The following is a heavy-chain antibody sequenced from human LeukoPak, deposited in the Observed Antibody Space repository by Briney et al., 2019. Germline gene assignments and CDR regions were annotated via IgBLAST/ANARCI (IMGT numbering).Heavy chain of an antibody. V-gene: IGHV4-34*08. CDR3: VTYYFDSSGPKKNY. D-gene: IGHD3-22*01. J-gene: IGHJ4*02. CDR1: GFTFRYYW. Sequence: GSLRLSCVASGFTFRYYWMSWIRQPPGKGLEWIGEINHSGSTNYNPSLKSRVTISVDTSKKQFSLKLSSVTAADTAVYYCVTYYFDSSGPKKNYWGQGTLVTVSS. CDR2: INHSGST.